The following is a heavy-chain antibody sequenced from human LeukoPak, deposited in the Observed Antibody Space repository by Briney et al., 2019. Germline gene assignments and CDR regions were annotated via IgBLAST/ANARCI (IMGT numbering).Heavy chain of an antibody. CDR1: GASITSSTYY. CDR3: ARRGGSGIRGDYYFDY. V-gene: IGHV4-39*01. Sequence: PSETLSLTCTLSGASITSSTYYSGWIRHPPRKCLEWIGNFDYSRINYYNTSFQSRATTSVDTSKNQFSLKLSSGTATDTAVYYCARRGGSGIRGDYYFDYWGQGTVVTVSS. D-gene: IGHD3-10*01. J-gene: IGHJ4*02. CDR2: FDYSRIN.